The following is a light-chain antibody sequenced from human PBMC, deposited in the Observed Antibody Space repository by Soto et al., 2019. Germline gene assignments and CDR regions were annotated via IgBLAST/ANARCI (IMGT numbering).Light chain of an antibody. J-gene: IGKJ4*01. V-gene: IGKV3D-7*01. CDR1: QSVSSSY. CDR3: QQDYHSLT. CDR2: GAS. Sequence: EIVMTQCTATLSLSPGERATLSCRASQSVSSSYLSWYQQKPGQAPRLLIYGASTRATGIPARFSGSGSGTDFTLTISSLQPEDFAVYYCQQDYHSLTFGGGTKVDIK.